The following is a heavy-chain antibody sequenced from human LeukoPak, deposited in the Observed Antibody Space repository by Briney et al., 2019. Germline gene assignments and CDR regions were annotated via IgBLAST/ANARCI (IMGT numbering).Heavy chain of an antibody. Sequence: SVKVSCKASGGTFSSYAISWVRQAPGQGLEWMGRIIPILGIANYAQKFQGGVTITADKSTSTAYMELSSLRSEDTAVYYCARDELADSTGSPLDYWGQGTLVTVSS. CDR2: IIPILGIA. CDR1: GGTFSSYA. V-gene: IGHV1-69*04. J-gene: IGHJ4*02. CDR3: ARDELADSTGSPLDY. D-gene: IGHD3-10*01.